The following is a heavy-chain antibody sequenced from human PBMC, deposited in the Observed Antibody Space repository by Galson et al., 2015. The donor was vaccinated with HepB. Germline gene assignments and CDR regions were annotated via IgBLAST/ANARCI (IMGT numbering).Heavy chain of an antibody. J-gene: IGHJ4*02. Sequence: SLRLSCAASGFTFNHYGMHWVRQAPGKGLEWVALISYDGENECYADSVKGRFTISTDNSKSALFLQMNSLRPEGTAMYYCAREGDTTVMFHFAHWGQGTGVTVSS. CDR3: AREGDTTVMFHFAH. CDR2: ISYDGENE. D-gene: IGHD2/OR15-2a*01. V-gene: IGHV3-30*05. CDR1: GFTFNHYG.